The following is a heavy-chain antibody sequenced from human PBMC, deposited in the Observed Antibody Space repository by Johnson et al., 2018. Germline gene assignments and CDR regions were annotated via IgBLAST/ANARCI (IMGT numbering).Heavy chain of an antibody. D-gene: IGHD6-19*01. CDR2: ISWNSGNI. Sequence: VQLQESGGGLVQPGRSLRLSCAASGFTFDDYAMHWVLQAPGKGLEWVSGISWNSGNIGYADSVKGRFTISRDNAKNSLYLQMNSLRAEDTALYYCAKDMGIVVAGTTWFAFDIWGQGTMVTVSS. CDR3: AKDMGIVVAGTTWFAFDI. J-gene: IGHJ3*02. V-gene: IGHV3-9*01. CDR1: GFTFDDYA.